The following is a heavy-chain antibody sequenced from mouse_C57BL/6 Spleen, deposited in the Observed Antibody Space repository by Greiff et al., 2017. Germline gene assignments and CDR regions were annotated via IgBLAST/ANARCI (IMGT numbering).Heavy chain of an antibody. D-gene: IGHD3-2*02. V-gene: IGHV1-69*01. CDR1: GYTFTSYW. J-gene: IGHJ2*01. Sequence: QVQLQQPGAELVMPGASVKLSCKASGYTFTSYWMHWVKQRPGQGLAWIGEIDPSDSYTNYNQKFKGKSTLTVDKSSSTAYMQLSSLTSEDSAVYYCARRGSSGYDYWGQGTTLTVSS. CDR3: ARRGSSGYDY. CDR2: IDPSDSYT.